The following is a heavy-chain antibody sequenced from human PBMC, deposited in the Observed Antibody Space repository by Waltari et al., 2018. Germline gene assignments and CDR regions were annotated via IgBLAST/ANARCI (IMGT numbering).Heavy chain of an antibody. Sequence: QVQLVESGGGVVPPGGSLRLSCKVSGFIFSRYYMIWVRQPPGKGLECGSLIRFEGGQKYYADSVKGRFTVSRYNSRDTLYLQMTGLTSVDTATYFCASEVSFSSPSFWGRGTLVTVSS. J-gene: IGHJ4*02. CDR1: GFIFSRYY. CDR3: ASEVSFSSPSF. D-gene: IGHD3-3*02. V-gene: IGHV3-30*02. CDR2: IRFEGGQK.